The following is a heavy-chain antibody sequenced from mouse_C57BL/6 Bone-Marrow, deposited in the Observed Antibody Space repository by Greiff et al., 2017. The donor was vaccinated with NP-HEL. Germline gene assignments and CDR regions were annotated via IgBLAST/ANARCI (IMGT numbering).Heavy chain of an antibody. CDR2: ISGGGGNT. V-gene: IGHV5-9*01. CDR3: ARRASSGPHAMDY. D-gene: IGHD3-2*02. CDR1: GFTFSSYT. Sequence: EVMLVESGGGLVKPGGSLKLSCAASGFTFSSYTMSWVRQTPEKRLEWVATISGGGGNTYYPDSVKGRFTISRDNAKNTLYLQMSSLRSEDTALYYCARRASSGPHAMDYWGQGTSVTVSS. J-gene: IGHJ4*01.